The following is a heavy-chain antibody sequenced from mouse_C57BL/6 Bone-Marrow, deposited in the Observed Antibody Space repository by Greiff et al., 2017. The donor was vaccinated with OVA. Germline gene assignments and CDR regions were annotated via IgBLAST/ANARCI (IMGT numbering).Heavy chain of an antibody. J-gene: IGHJ2*01. CDR1: GYSFTGYY. D-gene: IGHD1-1*01. Sequence: EVQLQQSGPELVKPGASVKISCKASGYSFTGYYMNWVKQSPEKSLEWIGEINPSTGGTTYNQKFKAKATLTVDKSSSTAYMQLKSLTSEDSAVYDCARWAYYYGSSYVYWGQGTTLTVSS. CDR3: ARWAYYYGSSYVY. CDR2: INPSTGGT. V-gene: IGHV1-42*01.